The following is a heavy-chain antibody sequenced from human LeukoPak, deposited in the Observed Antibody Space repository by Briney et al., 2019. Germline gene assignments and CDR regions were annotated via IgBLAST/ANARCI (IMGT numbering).Heavy chain of an antibody. D-gene: IGHD3-3*01. J-gene: IGHJ4*02. CDR1: GYTFTGYH. CDR3: ARDTSNYDFWSGYYSGHFDY. V-gene: IGHV1-2*02. CDR2: INPNSGGT. Sequence: GASVKVSCKASGYTFTGYHMHWVRQAPGQGLEWMGWINPNSGGTNYAQKFQGRVTMTRDTSISTAYMELSRLRSDDTAVYYCARDTSNYDFWSGYYSGHFDYWGQGTLVTVSS.